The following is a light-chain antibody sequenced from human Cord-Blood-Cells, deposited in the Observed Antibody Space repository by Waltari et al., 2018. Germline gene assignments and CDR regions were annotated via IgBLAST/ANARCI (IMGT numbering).Light chain of an antibody. CDR2: AAS. Sequence: DIQMTQSPSSRSGSVGDRVTITCRASQSISSYLNWYQQKPGKAPKLLIYAASSLQSGVPSRFSGSGSGTDFTLTISSLQPEDFATYYCQQSYSTLFTFGPGTKVDIK. J-gene: IGKJ3*01. CDR3: QQSYSTLFT. V-gene: IGKV1-39*01. CDR1: QSISSY.